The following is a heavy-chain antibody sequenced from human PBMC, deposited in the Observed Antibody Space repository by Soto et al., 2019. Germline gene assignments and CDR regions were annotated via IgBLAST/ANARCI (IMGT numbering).Heavy chain of an antibody. CDR2: ISAYNGIT. CDR3: ARGPGYNYIWGHDRGYYFDY. V-gene: IGHV1-18*01. D-gene: IGHD3-16*01. Sequence: QVQLVQSGAEVKKPGASVKVSCKASGYTLNNYGISWVRQAPGQGLEWMGWISAYNGITNYAQKFQGRVTMTTDTSTSTDYMELRRLTADATAVYYCARGPGYNYIWGHDRGYYFDYWGQGTLVTVSS. CDR1: GYTLNNYG. J-gene: IGHJ4*02.